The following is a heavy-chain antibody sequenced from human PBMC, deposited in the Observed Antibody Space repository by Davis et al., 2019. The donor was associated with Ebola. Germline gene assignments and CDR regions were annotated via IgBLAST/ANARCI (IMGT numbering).Heavy chain of an antibody. CDR3: AKDKNYDFWSGYPHDAFDI. CDR2: ISGSGGST. CDR1: GFTFSSYA. D-gene: IGHD3-3*01. J-gene: IGHJ3*02. Sequence: GSLKISCAASGFTFSSYAMSWVRQAPGKGLEWVSAISGSGGSTCYADSVKGRFTISRDNSKNTLYLQMNSLRAEDTAIYYCAKDKNYDFWSGYPHDAFDIWGQGTMVTVSS. V-gene: IGHV3-23*01.